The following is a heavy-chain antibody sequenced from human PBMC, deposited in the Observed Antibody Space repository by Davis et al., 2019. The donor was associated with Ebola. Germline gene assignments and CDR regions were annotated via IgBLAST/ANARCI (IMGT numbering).Heavy chain of an antibody. J-gene: IGHJ4*02. V-gene: IGHV3-30*02. CDR1: GFTFSSYG. CDR2: IRYDGSNK. CDR3: ARGYGDYLLTTFDY. D-gene: IGHD4-17*01. Sequence: GESLKISCAASGFTFSSYGMHWVRQAPGKGLEWVAFIRYDGSNKYYADSVKGRFTISRDNAKNSLYLQMNSLRAEDTALYYCARGYGDYLLTTFDYWGQGTLVTVSS.